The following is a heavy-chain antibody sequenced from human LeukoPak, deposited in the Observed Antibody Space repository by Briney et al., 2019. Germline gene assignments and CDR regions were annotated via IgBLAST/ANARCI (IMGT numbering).Heavy chain of an antibody. CDR2: ISYTGST. D-gene: IGHD4-17*01. J-gene: IGHJ6*03. CDR3: ARLQSANHDNGYYTGGFYYMDV. Sequence: SETLPLTCSVSGGSMSNNYWGWIRQPPGRGLEWIRYISYTGSTSYTPSLKSRVSIFLETPRNQFSLEVSSVIAADTAVYYCARLQSANHDNGYYTGGFYYMDVWGKGTTVTVSS. V-gene: IGHV4-59*08. CDR1: GGSMSNNY.